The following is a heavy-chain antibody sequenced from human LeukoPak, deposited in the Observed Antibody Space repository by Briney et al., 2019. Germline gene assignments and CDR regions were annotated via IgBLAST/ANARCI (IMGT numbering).Heavy chain of an antibody. D-gene: IGHD3-16*01. CDR2: IQPDGYEQ. J-gene: IGHJ5*02. CDR1: GFTFDDYG. V-gene: IGHV3-7*01. Sequence: PGGSLRLSCAASGFTFDDYGMSWVRQAPGKGLDWVGNIQPDGYEQYPVDSLKGRFTISRDNARNSLFLQMNSLRVEDTAVYYCASQSYARFDPWGQGTLVTVSS. CDR3: ASQSYARFDP.